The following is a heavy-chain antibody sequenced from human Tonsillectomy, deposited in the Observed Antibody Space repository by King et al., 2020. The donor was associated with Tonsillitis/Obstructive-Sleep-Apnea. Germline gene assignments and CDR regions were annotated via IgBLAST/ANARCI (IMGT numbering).Heavy chain of an antibody. CDR2: SRPNNGDT. Sequence: QLVQSGAEVKKPGASVMVSCKASGYTFTSYDITWVRQAPGQGLEWMGWSRPNNGDTNYAQKLQGRVTMTSDTSTSTAYMELRSLRSDDTAVYYCARDYYDSSGYYHGYFQHWGQGTLVTVSS. J-gene: IGHJ1*01. D-gene: IGHD3-22*01. CDR1: GYTFTSYD. V-gene: IGHV1-18*01. CDR3: ARDYYDSSGYYHGYFQH.